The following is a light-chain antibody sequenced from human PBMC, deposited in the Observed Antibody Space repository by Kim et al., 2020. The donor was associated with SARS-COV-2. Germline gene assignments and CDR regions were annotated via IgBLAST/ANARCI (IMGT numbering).Light chain of an antibody. CDR2: EVS. CDR3: CSYAGSSTWV. V-gene: IGLV2-23*02. CDR1: SSDVVSYNL. J-gene: IGLJ3*02. Sequence: GQSITISGTGTSSDVVSYNLVSWYQQHPGKAPKLMIYEVSKRPSGVSNRFSGSKSGNTASLTISGLQAEDEADYYCCSYAGSSTWVFGGGTQLTVL.